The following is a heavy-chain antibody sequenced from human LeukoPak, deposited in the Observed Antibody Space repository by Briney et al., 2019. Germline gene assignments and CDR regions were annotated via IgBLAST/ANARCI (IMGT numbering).Heavy chain of an antibody. CDR3: ARGKEPVAGTSFDVY. J-gene: IGHJ4*02. Sequence: GGSLRLSCAASGFTLSSYWRDWVRQAQGKGLVWVSRIKIDGSSTSYADSVKGRFTISRDNAKNTLYLQMNSLRAEDTAVYYCARGKEPVAGTSFDVYWGQGTLVTVSS. CDR1: GFTLSSYW. V-gene: IGHV3-74*01. CDR2: IKIDGSST. D-gene: IGHD6-19*01.